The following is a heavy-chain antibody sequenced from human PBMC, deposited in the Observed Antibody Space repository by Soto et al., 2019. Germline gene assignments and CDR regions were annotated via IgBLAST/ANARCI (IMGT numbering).Heavy chain of an antibody. CDR3: AKAPNDFWSGYSPIDY. J-gene: IGHJ4*02. V-gene: IGHV3-30*18. Sequence: GGSQRLSCAASGFTFSSYGVHWVRQAPGKGLEWVAVISYDGSNKYYADSVKGRFTISRDNSKNTLYLQMNSLRAEDTAVYYCAKAPNDFWSGYSPIDYWGQGTLVTVSS. CDR2: ISYDGSNK. CDR1: GFTFSSYG. D-gene: IGHD3-3*01.